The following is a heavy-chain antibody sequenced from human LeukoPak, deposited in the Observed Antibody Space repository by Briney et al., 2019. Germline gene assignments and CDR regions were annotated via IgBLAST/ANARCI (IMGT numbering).Heavy chain of an antibody. D-gene: IGHD6-13*01. V-gene: IGHV3-21*01. Sequence: GGSLRLSCAASGFTFSSYSMNWDRQAPGKGLEWVSSISSSSSYIYYADSVKGRFTISRDNAKNSLYLQMNSLRAEDTAVYYCARDKGPIAAAGVIDYWGQGTLVTVSS. CDR3: ARDKGPIAAAGVIDY. J-gene: IGHJ4*02. CDR2: ISSSSSYI. CDR1: GFTFSSYS.